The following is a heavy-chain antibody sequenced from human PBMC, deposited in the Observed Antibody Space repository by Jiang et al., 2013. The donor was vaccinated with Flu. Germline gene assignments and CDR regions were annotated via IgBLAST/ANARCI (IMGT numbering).Heavy chain of an antibody. V-gene: IGHV4-38-2*02. Sequence: SETLSLTCTVSGDSISSDYVLGLDPAAPRKGLEWIGNMYHSETTYYNPSLKSRVTIVEDTSKNQVSLKLNSVTAADTAVYYCARFSSDWFVDYWGPGNPGRRLL. CDR2: MYHSETT. CDR1: GDSISSDYV. D-gene: IGHD3-9*01. CDR3: ARFSSDWFVDY. J-gene: IGHJ4*02.